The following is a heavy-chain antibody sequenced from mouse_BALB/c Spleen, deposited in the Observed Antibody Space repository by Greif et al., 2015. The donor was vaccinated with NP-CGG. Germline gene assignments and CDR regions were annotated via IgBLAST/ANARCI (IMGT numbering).Heavy chain of an antibody. J-gene: IGHJ2*01. Sequence: EVQLVESGGGLVKPGGSLKLSCAASGFTFSDYYMYWVRQTPERRLEWVATISDGGSYTYYPDSVKGRFTISRDNAKNNLYLQMSSLKSEDTAMYYCAGGYDFDYWGQGTTLTVSS. CDR3: AGGYDFDY. CDR2: ISDGGSYT. V-gene: IGHV5-4*02. D-gene: IGHD2-2*01. CDR1: GFTFSDYY.